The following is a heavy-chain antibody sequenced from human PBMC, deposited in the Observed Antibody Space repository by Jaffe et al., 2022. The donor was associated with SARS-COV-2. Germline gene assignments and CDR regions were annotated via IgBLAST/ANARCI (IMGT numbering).Heavy chain of an antibody. V-gene: IGHV3-15*01. CDR1: GFTFSNAW. CDR2: IKSKTDGGTT. D-gene: IGHD6-19*01. Sequence: EVQLVESGGGLVKPGGSLRLSCAASGFTFSNAWMSWVRQAPGKGLEWVGRIKSKTDGGTTDYAAPVKGRFTISRDDSKNTLYLQMNSLKTEDTAVYYCTTDSSGWSPGVFDYWGQGTLVTVSS. J-gene: IGHJ4*02. CDR3: TTDSSGWSPGVFDY.